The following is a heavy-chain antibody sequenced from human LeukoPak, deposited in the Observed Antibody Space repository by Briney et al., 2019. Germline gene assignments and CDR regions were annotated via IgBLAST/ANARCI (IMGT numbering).Heavy chain of an antibody. CDR2: RSGTGGST. CDR3: AKDGTGGTWDY. D-gene: IGHD1-1*01. V-gene: IGHV3-23*01. Sequence: GGSLRLSCAASGYTFSTYSMSWVRQAPGKGLEWVSARSGTGGSTFYADSVKGRFSISRDNSKSTPYLQRNSLRAEDTAVYYCAKDGTGGTWDYWDQGTLVTVSS. J-gene: IGHJ4*02. CDR1: GYTFSTYS.